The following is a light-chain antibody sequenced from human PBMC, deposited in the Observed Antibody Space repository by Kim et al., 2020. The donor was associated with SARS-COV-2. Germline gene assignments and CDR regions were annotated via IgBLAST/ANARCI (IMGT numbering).Light chain of an antibody. Sequence: VSVGDRVTITCRASQGINNSIDWFKQRQGKVPKRLSYAASRVQGGVPSRFSGSGSGTEFTLRISRLQPEKIATYNSLQHNSYPRTFGGGRKGEIK. CDR2: AAS. CDR1: QGINNS. CDR3: LQHNSYPRT. V-gene: IGKV1-17*03. J-gene: IGKJ4*01.